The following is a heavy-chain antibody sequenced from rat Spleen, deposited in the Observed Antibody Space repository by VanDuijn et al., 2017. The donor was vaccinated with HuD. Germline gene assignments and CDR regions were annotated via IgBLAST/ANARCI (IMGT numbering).Heavy chain of an antibody. V-gene: IGHV5-29*01. CDR2: IRYDGDNT. D-gene: IGHD5-1*01. CDR1: GLSFSNYG. J-gene: IGHJ3*01. CDR3: ARHAVGAGFAY. Sequence: EVQLVESGGGLVQPGRSMKLSCAASGLSFSNYGMAWVCQAPTKGLEWVATIRYDGDNTFYRDSVKGRFTVSRDNAKSTLYLQMDSLRPEDTATYYCARHAVGAGFAYWGQGTLVTVSS.